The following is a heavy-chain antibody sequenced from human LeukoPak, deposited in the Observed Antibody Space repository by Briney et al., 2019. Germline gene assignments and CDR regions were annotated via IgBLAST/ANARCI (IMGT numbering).Heavy chain of an antibody. CDR1: GFTFSNAW. V-gene: IGHV3-15*01. CDR2: IKSKTDGGTT. Sequence: GGSLRLSCAASGFTFSNAWMSWVRQAPGKGLERVGRIKSKTDGGTTDYAAPVKGRSTISRDDSKITLYLQMNSLKTEDTAVHYCTTLLTYSYGSHWGQGTLVTVSS. D-gene: IGHD5-18*01. CDR3: TTLLTYSYGSH. J-gene: IGHJ4*02.